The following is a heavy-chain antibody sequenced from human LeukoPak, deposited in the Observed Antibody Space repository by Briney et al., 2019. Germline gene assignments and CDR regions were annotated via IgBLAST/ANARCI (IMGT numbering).Heavy chain of an antibody. D-gene: IGHD2-15*01. CDR2: ISSSGSTI. J-gene: IGHJ6*03. CDR3: ARVADSEYYYMDV. CDR1: GFTFSSYE. Sequence: GGSLRLSCAASGFTFSSYEMNWVRQAPGKGLEGVSYISSSGSTIYYADSVKGRFTISRDNAKNSLYLQMNSLRAEDTAVYYCARVADSEYYYMDVWGKGTTVTVSS. V-gene: IGHV3-48*03.